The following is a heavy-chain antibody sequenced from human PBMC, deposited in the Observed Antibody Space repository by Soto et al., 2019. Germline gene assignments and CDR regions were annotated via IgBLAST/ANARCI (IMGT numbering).Heavy chain of an antibody. Sequence: QVKLVQSGAEVKKPGASVKVSCKASGYTFTSYGISWVRQAPGQGLEWMGWISAYNGNTNYAQKLQGRVTMTTDTSTSTAYMELRSLRSDDTAVYYCARARGYCSGGSCPRSAFDIWGQGTMVTVSS. V-gene: IGHV1-18*01. J-gene: IGHJ3*02. CDR3: ARARGYCSGGSCPRSAFDI. D-gene: IGHD2-15*01. CDR1: GYTFTSYG. CDR2: ISAYNGNT.